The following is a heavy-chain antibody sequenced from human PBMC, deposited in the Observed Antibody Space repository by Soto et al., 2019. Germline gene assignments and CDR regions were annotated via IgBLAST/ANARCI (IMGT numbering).Heavy chain of an antibody. D-gene: IGHD4-4*01. V-gene: IGHV3-9*01. J-gene: IGHJ4*02. Sequence: GGSLRLSCAASGFTFDDYAMHWVRQAPGKGLEWVSGISWNSGSMGYADSVKGRFTISRDNAKNSLYLQMNSLRAEDTAVYYCAKPNYNDYSNYWAPDFDYWGQGTLVTVSS. CDR2: ISWNSGSM. CDR3: AKPNYNDYSNYWAPDFDY. CDR1: GFTFDDYA.